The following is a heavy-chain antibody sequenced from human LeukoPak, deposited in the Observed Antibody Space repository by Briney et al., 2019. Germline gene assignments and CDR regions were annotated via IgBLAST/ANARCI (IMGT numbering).Heavy chain of an antibody. CDR1: GYTFTSRA. V-gene: IGHV1-3*01. D-gene: IGHD3-3*01. J-gene: IGHJ4*02. Sequence: ASVKVSCKTSGYTFTSRALHWVRLAPGPRLEWMGWINAGNGNTKYSQKFQDRVTITRDPSASTADMELSSLRSEDTAVYYCARDRSAWRFYYFDYWGQGTLVTVSS. CDR2: INAGNGNT. CDR3: ARDRSAWRFYYFDY.